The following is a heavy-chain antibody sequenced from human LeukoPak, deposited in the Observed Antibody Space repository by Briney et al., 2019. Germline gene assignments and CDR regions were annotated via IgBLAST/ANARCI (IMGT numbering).Heavy chain of an antibody. CDR2: INSDGGGA. CDR1: GTTFGNNW. J-gene: IGHJ5*02. CDR3: ARDVPHNWFDT. V-gene: IGHV3-74*01. Sequence: GGSLRLSCAASGTTFGNNWMHWVRQGPGKGLVWISRINSDGGGAIYADSVKGRFTVSRDNAKNTLYLQMNSLRAEDTAVYYCARDVPHNWFDTWGQGTLVTVSS.